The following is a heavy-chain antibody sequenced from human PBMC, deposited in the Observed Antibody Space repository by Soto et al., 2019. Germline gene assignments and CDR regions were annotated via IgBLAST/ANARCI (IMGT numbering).Heavy chain of an antibody. D-gene: IGHD6-13*01. CDR2: ISGGGGST. J-gene: IGHJ5*02. Sequence: GGSLRLSCAASGFTFGNYAMSWVRQAPGKGLEWVSAISGGGGSTYYADSVQGRFTISRDNAKNTLYLQMNSLRAEDTAVYYCARDLRRYSSTWGQGTLVTVSS. CDR1: GFTFGNYA. V-gene: IGHV3-23*01. CDR3: ARDLRRYSST.